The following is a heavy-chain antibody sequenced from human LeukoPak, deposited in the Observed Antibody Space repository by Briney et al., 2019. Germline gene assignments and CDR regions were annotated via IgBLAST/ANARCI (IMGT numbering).Heavy chain of an antibody. J-gene: IGHJ6*03. V-gene: IGHV4-34*01. CDR3: ARVKGTPTTFHYSDYYMDV. CDR1: GGSFSGYY. D-gene: IGHD1-1*01. CDR2: INHSGST. Sequence: SETLSLTCAVYGGSFSGYYWSWIRQPPGKGLEWIGEINHSGSTNYNPSLKSRVTMSIDTSKNQFSLRLSSLTSADTAVYYCARVKGTPTTFHYSDYYMDVWDKGTTVTVSS.